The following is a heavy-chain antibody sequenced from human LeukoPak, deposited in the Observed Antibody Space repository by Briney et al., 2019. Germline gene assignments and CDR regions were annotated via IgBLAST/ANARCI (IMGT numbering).Heavy chain of an antibody. D-gene: IGHD2-21*02. CDR1: GGSIRSGSYY. CDR3: ARACGGDCYWDRDY. J-gene: IGHJ4*02. V-gene: IGHV4-61*02. Sequence: PSETLSLTCTVSGGSIRSGSYYWSWIRKPAGKGLEWIGRIYTSGSTNYNPSIKSRVTISVDTSKNQVSLRLSSVTAADTAVYYCARACGGDCYWDRDYWGQGTLVTVSS. CDR2: IYTSGST.